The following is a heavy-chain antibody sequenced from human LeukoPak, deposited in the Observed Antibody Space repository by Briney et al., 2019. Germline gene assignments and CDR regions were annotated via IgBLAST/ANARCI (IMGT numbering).Heavy chain of an antibody. CDR1: GGSISSSSYY. CDR2: IYYSGST. V-gene: IGHV4-39*07. D-gene: IGHD3-10*01. CDR3: ARRRITMVRAFDP. J-gene: IGHJ5*02. Sequence: SETLSLTCTVSGGSISSSSYYWGWIRQPPGKGLEWIGSIYYSGSTYFNPSLKSRVTISVDTSKNQFSLKLSSVTAADTAVYYCARRRITMVRAFDPWGQGTLVTVSS.